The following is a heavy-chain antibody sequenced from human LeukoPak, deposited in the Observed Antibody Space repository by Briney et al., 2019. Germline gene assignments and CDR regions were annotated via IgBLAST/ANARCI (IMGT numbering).Heavy chain of an antibody. Sequence: SETLSLTCTVSGGSISSYYWSWIRQPAGKGLEWIGRIYTSGTTHYDPSLKSRVTMSVDTSKNQFSLKLSSVTAADTAVYYCARAAGDSPPYYYYMDVWGKGTTVTVSS. CDR3: ARAAGDSPPYYYYMDV. D-gene: IGHD3-10*01. CDR2: IYTSGTT. J-gene: IGHJ6*03. CDR1: GGSISSYY. V-gene: IGHV4-4*07.